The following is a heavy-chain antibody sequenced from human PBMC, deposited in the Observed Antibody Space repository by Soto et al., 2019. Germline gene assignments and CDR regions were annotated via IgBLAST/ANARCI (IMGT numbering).Heavy chain of an antibody. CDR1: GPTFIAYY. CDR3: ARVSVDVPE. D-gene: IGHD5-12*01. V-gene: IGHV1-2*02. J-gene: IGHJ4*02. CDR2: NDPKSGGT. Sequence: QLVQSGAEGKKPGASVKVSCKTSGPTFIAYYIHWVRQAPGQGLEWMGWNDPKSGGTTYEQKFPGRGTLTMEASINTAYMALSRLTSADTAVYYCARVSVDVPEWGQGTLLTVSS.